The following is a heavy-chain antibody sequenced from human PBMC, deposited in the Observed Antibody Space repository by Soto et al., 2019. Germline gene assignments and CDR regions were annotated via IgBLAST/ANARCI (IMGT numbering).Heavy chain of an antibody. CDR1: GFTFSSYS. V-gene: IGHV3-21*01. CDR3: AITHSSGWDEVNWFDP. CDR2: ISSSSSYI. Sequence: GGSLRLSCAASGFTFSSYSMNWVRQAPGKGLEWVSSISSSSSYIYYADSVKGRFTISRDNAKNSLYLQMNSLRAEDTAVYYWAITHSSGWDEVNWFDPWGQGTLVTVSS. D-gene: IGHD6-19*01. J-gene: IGHJ5*02.